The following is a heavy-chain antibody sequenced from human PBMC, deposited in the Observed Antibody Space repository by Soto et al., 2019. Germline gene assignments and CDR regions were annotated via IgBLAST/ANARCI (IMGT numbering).Heavy chain of an antibody. CDR1: GFTFSSYA. Sequence: GGSLRLSCAASGFTFSSYAMSWVRQAPGKGLEWVSAISGSGGSTYYADSVKGRFTISRDNSKNTLYLQMNSLRAEDTAVYYCAKGIIVVVPAAIGGDWYFDLWGRGTLVTVSS. J-gene: IGHJ2*01. CDR3: AKGIIVVVPAAIGGDWYFDL. V-gene: IGHV3-23*01. CDR2: ISGSGGST. D-gene: IGHD2-2*02.